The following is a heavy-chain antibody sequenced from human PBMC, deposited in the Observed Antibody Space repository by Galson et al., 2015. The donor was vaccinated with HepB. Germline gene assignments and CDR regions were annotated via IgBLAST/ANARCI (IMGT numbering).Heavy chain of an antibody. CDR2: INRDGSIT. CDR1: GFTFGNYW. D-gene: IGHD4/OR15-4a*01. CDR3: ARDRDYSAHDY. J-gene: IGHJ4*02. Sequence: SLRLSCAASGFTFGNYWIHWVRQVPGKGLVWVSLINRDGSITKYADSAKGRFTISRDNAKNTLYLQMNSLRAEDTALYYCARDRDYSAHDYWGQGTLVTVSS. V-gene: IGHV3-74*01.